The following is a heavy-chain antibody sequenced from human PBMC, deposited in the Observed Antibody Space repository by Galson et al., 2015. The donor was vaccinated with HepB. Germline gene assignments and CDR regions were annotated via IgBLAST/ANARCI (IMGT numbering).Heavy chain of an antibody. Sequence: PALVKPTQTLTLTCTVSGFSLSTRGVVVGWIRQPPGKALEWLAFIYWDDDKRYSPSLKSRLTISKDTSKAQVVLTMTNMDPVDTGTYYCAHKSTDTRVDYWGQGTLVTVSS. CDR1: GFSLSTRGVV. V-gene: IGHV2-5*02. CDR3: AHKSTDTRVDY. D-gene: IGHD2-2*01. J-gene: IGHJ4*02. CDR2: IYWDDDK.